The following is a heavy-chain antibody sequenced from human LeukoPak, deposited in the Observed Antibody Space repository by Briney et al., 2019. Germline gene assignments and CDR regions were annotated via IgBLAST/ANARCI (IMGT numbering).Heavy chain of an antibody. D-gene: IGHD2-2*03. CDR2: ISGSGGST. CDR1: GFTFSSYA. Sequence: GGSLRLSCAAPGFTFSSYAMSWVRQAPGKGLEWVSAISGSGGSTYYADSVKGRFTFSRDNSKNTLYLQMNSLRAEDPAVYYCAKSLDIVVVPAAYKGDAFDIWGQGTMVTVSS. J-gene: IGHJ3*02. V-gene: IGHV3-23*01. CDR3: AKSLDIVVVPAAYKGDAFDI.